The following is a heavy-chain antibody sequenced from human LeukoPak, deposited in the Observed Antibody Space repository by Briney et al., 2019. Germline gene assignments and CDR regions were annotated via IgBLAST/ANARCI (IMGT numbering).Heavy chain of an antibody. CDR1: GFTFSSYW. CDR2: INSDGSST. J-gene: IGHJ5*02. CDR3: ARGFYCSSTSCYVIWFDP. V-gene: IGHV3-74*01. Sequence: GGSLRLSCAASGFTFSSYWMHWVRQAPGEGLVWVSRINSDGSSTSYADSVKGRFTISRDNAKSTMYLQMNSPRAEDTAVYYCARGFYCSSTSCYVIWFDPWGQGTLVTVSS. D-gene: IGHD2-2*01.